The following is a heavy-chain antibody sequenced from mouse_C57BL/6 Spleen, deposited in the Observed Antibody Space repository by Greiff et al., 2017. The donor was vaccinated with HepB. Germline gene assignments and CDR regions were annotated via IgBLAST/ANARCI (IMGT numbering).Heavy chain of an antibody. CDR2: IRLKSDNYAT. CDR3: TGRNLGYFDY. J-gene: IGHJ2*01. D-gene: IGHD3-3*01. V-gene: IGHV6-3*01. Sequence: EVQLVESGGGLVQPGGSMKLSCVASGFTFSNYWMNWVRQSPEKGLEWVAQIRLKSDNYATHYAESVKGRFTISRDDSKSSVYLQMNNLRAEDTGIYYCTGRNLGYFDYWGQGTTLTVSS. CDR1: GFTFSNYW.